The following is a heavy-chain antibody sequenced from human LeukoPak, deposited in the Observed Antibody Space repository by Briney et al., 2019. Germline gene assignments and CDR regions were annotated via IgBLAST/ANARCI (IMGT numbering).Heavy chain of an antibody. D-gene: IGHD1-14*01. Sequence: SETLSLTCTVSGGSVSSGSYYWSWIRQPPGKGLEWIGYIYYSGSTNYNPSLKSRVTISVDTSKNQFSLKLSSVTAADTAVYYCARGIPRNNWFDPWGQGTPVTVSS. CDR2: IYYSGST. J-gene: IGHJ5*02. CDR3: ARGIPRNNWFDP. V-gene: IGHV4-61*01. CDR1: GGSVSSGSYY.